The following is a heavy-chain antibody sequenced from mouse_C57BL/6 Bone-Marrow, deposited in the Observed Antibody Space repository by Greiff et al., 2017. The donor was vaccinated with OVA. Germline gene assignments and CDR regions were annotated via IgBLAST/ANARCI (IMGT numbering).Heavy chain of an antibody. D-gene: IGHD1-1*01. CDR1: GYTFTSYW. J-gene: IGHJ1*03. CDR2: INPSSGYT. V-gene: IGHV1-7*01. CDR3: ATYYGDSYEGYFDV. Sequence: QVQLQQSGAELAKPEASVKLSCKASGYTFTSYWMHWVKQRPGQGLEWIGYINPSSGYTKYNQKFKNKATMTADKHSSTAYMQLSSLTYEDSAVYYCATYYGDSYEGYFDVWGTGTTVTVSS.